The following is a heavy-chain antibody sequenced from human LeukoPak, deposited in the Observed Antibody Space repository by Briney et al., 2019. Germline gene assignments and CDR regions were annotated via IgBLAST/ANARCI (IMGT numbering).Heavy chain of an antibody. V-gene: IGHV3-21*01. Sequence: PGGSLRLSCAASGFSFSSYTMNWVRQAPGNGLEWVSSISGSGNYIYYADSVKGRFTISRDNAKNSLYLQMNSLRAEDTAVYYCARGVVAVAGHYYYYYMDVWGKGTTVTISS. CDR2: ISGSGNYI. D-gene: IGHD6-19*01. J-gene: IGHJ6*03. CDR1: GFSFSSYT. CDR3: ARGVVAVAGHYYYYYMDV.